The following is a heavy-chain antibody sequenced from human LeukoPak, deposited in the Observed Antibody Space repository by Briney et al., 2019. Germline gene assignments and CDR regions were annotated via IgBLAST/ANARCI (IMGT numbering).Heavy chain of an antibody. J-gene: IGHJ4*02. Sequence: GGSLRLSCAASGFIFNNYAMSWVRQAPGKGLEWVSAISGSGGSTYYADSVKGRFTISRDNSKNTLYLQMNSLRAEDTAVYYCARDLHDSSGYPTYFDYWGQGTLVTVSS. CDR1: GFIFNNYA. CDR2: ISGSGGST. V-gene: IGHV3-23*01. CDR3: ARDLHDSSGYPTYFDY. D-gene: IGHD3-22*01.